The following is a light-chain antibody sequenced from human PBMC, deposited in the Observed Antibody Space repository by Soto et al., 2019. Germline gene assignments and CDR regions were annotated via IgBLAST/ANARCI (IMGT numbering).Light chain of an antibody. J-gene: IGKJ4*01. CDR1: QYIGRY. Sequence: EIQMTQSPSTLSASVGERVTITCMAGQYIGRYLNWYQQKPGKAPKLLIYAASSLHSGVTSRFSGSGSGTDFTLTISSLQPEDFATYSCQQTYRSPLTFGGGTQVEIK. CDR3: QQTYRSPLT. CDR2: AAS. V-gene: IGKV1-39*01.